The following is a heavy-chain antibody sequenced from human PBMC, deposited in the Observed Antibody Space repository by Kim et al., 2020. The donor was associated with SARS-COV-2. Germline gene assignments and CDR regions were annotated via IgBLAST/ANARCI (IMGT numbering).Heavy chain of an antibody. CDR3: ARDELYYYGSSGYYSRVLDY. Sequence: GGSLRLSCAASGFIFSSYSMNWVRQAPGKGLEWGSYISSSSSTIFYADSVKGRLTISRDNAKNSLYLQMNSLRDEDTAVYYCARDELYYYGSSGYYSRVLDYWGQGTLVTASS. J-gene: IGHJ4*02. CDR2: ISSSSSTI. V-gene: IGHV3-48*02. CDR1: GFIFSSYS. D-gene: IGHD3-22*01.